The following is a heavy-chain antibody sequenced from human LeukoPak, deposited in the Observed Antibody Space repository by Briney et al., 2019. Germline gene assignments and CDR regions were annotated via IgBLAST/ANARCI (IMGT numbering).Heavy chain of an antibody. D-gene: IGHD4/OR15-4a*01. CDR3: ARVALTIPRGSAPPLPGFADY. CDR1: GGSISSSSYY. CDR2: IYYSRST. J-gene: IGHJ4*02. Sequence: PSETLSLTCTVSGGSISSSSYYWGWIRQPPGKGLEWIGSIYYSRSTYYNPSLKSRATISVDTSKNQFFLKLSSVTAADTAVYYCARVALTIPRGSAPPLPGFADYWGQGTLVTVSS. V-gene: IGHV4-39*07.